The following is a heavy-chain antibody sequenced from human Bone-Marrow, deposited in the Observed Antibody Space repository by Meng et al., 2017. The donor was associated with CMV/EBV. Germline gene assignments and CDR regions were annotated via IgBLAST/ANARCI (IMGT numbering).Heavy chain of an antibody. J-gene: IGHJ6*02. CDR1: GGTFSSYA. Sequence: SVKVSCKASGGTFSSYAISWVRQAPGQGLEWMGGIIPIFGTANYAQKFQGRVTITTDESTSTAYMELSSLRSEDTAVYYCARHPDRTSHLQNYYYYGMDVWVQGTTVTFSS. CDR3: ARHPDRTSHLQNYYYYGMDV. D-gene: IGHD2-2*01. CDR2: IIPIFGTA. V-gene: IGHV1-69*05.